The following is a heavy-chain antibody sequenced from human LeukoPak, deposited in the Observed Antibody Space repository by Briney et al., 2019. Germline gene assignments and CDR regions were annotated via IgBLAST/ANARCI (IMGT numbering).Heavy chain of an antibody. Sequence: PGGSLRLSCAASGFTFSSYAMSWVRQAPGKGLEWVSAISGSGGSTYYADSVKGRFTISRDNSKNTLYLQMNSLRAEDTAVYYCAKDGLQQWLVSPSFDAFDIWGQGTMVTVSS. D-gene: IGHD6-19*01. CDR2: ISGSGGST. J-gene: IGHJ3*02. CDR3: AKDGLQQWLVSPSFDAFDI. CDR1: GFTFSSYA. V-gene: IGHV3-23*01.